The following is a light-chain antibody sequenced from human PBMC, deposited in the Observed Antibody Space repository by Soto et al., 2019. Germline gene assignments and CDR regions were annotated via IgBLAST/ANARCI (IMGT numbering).Light chain of an antibody. CDR1: QSISTY. CDR3: QQSYTTPWT. J-gene: IGKJ1*01. Sequence: DIQMTQSPSSLSASVGDRVTVTCRASQSISTYLNWYQQKPGKAPKVLISAASSLQSGVPSRFSGSGSGTDFTLTNSSLQPEDFATYSCQQSYTTPWTFGQGTKVEIK. CDR2: AAS. V-gene: IGKV1-39*01.